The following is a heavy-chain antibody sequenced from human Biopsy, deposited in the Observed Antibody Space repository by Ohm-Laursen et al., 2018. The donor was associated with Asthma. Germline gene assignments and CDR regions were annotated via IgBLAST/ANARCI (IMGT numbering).Heavy chain of an antibody. CDR2: MSFDGRQT. CDR3: ARGDSSNWSHYYFDY. D-gene: IGHD3-22*01. Sequence: SLRLSCAASGFSFNSYGMHWVRQAPGKGLEWVAVMSFDGRQTYYADSVKGRSTISRDNSKNTLYLQMNSLRAEDTAVYYCARGDSSNWSHYYFDYWGQGTLVTVSS. CDR1: GFSFNSYG. V-gene: IGHV3-30*03. J-gene: IGHJ4*02.